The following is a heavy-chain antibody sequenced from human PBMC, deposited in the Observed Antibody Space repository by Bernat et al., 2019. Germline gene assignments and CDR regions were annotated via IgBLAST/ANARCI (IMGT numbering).Heavy chain of an antibody. CDR2: VYSSGST. J-gene: IGHJ3*02. CDR3: ASSYYYGSGSYLDI. D-gene: IGHD3-10*01. CDR1: AGSISSNNYF. Sequence: QLQLQESGPGLVKPSETLSLTCTVSAGSISSNNYFWGWIREPPGKGLEWIGSVYSSGSTYYNPSLKGRVTISVDTSKNQFSLKLSSVTAADTAVYYCASSYYYGSGSYLDIWGQGTMVTVSS. V-gene: IGHV4-39*01.